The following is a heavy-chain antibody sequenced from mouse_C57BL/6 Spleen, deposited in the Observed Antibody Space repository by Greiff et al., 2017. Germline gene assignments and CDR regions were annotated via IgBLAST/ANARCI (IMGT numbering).Heavy chain of an antibody. Sequence: QVQLQQPGAELVMPGASVKLSCKASGYTFTSYWMHWVKQRPGQGLEWIGEIDPSDSYTNYSQKFKGKSTLTVDKSSSTAYMQLSSLTSEDSAVYYCARGGWLLRAMDYWGQGTSVTVSS. CDR1: GYTFTSYW. V-gene: IGHV1-69*01. CDR3: ARGGWLLRAMDY. D-gene: IGHD2-3*01. J-gene: IGHJ4*01. CDR2: IDPSDSYT.